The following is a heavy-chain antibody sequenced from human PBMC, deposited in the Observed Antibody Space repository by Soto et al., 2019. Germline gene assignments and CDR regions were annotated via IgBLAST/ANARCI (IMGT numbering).Heavy chain of an antibody. Sequence: GGSLRLSCAASGFTFSSYSMNWVRQAPGKGLEWVSSISSSSSYIYYADSVKSRFTISRDNAKNSLYLQMNSLRAEDTAVYYCARDLYSGYDNAPYYYYYGMDVWGHGNTVTVS. D-gene: IGHD5-12*01. CDR3: ARDLYSGYDNAPYYYYYGMDV. CDR1: GFTFSSYS. J-gene: IGHJ6*02. V-gene: IGHV3-21*01. CDR2: ISSSSSYI.